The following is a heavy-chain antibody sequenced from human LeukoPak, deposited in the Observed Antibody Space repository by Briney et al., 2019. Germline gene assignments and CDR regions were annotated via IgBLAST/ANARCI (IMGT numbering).Heavy chain of an antibody. CDR1: GYTFTSYD. J-gene: IGHJ3*02. V-gene: IGHV1-8*01. D-gene: IGHD5-12*01. CDR3: ATATTQYDAFDI. Sequence: ASVKVSCKASGYTFTSYDINWVRQATGQGLEWMGWMNPNSGNTGYAQKFQGRVTMTRNTPISTAYMELSSLRSEDTAVYYCATATTQYDAFDIWGQGTMVTVSS. CDR2: MNPNSGNT.